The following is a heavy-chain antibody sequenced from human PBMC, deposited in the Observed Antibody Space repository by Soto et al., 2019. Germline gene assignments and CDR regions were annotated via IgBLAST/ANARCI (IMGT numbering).Heavy chain of an antibody. CDR1: GGSFSVYF. V-gene: IGHV4-34*12. CDR2: IFHGGST. J-gene: IGHJ4*02. Sequence: PSETLSLTCAVYGGSFSVYFWSWIRQPPGKGLEWIGEIFHGGSTNYSPSLKSRVTISVDTSKNQFSLELSSVTAADTAVYYCARLGGYVSVGYYYLWDSWGQRTLLTVSS. CDR3: ARLGGYVSVGYYYLWDS. D-gene: IGHD3-22*01.